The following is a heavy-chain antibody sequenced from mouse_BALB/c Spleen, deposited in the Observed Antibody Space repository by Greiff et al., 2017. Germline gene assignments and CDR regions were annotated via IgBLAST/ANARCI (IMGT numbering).Heavy chain of an antibody. CDR1: GYTFTSYW. CDR3: TRGLSSNWYFDV. D-gene: IGHD1-1*01. J-gene: IGHJ1*01. CDR2: IDPSDSYT. V-gene: IGHV1-69*02. Sequence: VQLQQPGAELVKPGASVKMSCKASGYTFTSYWMHWVKQRPGQGLEWIGVIDPSDSYTSYNQKFKGKATLTVDTSSSTAYMQLSSLTSEDSAVYYCTRGLSSNWYFDVWGAGTTVTVSS.